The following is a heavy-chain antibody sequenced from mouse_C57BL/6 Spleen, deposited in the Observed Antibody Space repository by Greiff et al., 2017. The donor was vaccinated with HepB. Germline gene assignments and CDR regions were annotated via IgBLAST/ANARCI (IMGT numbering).Heavy chain of an antibody. Sequence: QVQLQQPGAELVMPGASVKLSCKASGYTFTSYWMHWVKQRPGQGLEWIGEIDPSDSYTNYNQKFKGKSTLTVDKSSSTAYLQLSSLTSEDSAVYYCAKGYFDYWGQGTTLTVSS. J-gene: IGHJ2*01. CDR1: GYTFTSYW. CDR2: IDPSDSYT. CDR3: AKGYFDY. V-gene: IGHV1-69*01.